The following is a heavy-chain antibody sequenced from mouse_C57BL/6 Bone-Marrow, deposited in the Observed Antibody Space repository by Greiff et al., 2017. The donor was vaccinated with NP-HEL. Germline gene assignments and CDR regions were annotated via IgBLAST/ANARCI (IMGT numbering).Heavy chain of an antibody. D-gene: IGHD3-3*01. CDR3: ARLGGYYAMDY. Sequence: DVKLVESGGGLVQPGGSLKLSCAASGFTFSDYGMAWVRQAPRKGPEWVAFISNLAYSIYYADTVTGRFTISRENAKNTLYLEMSSLRSEDTAMYYCARLGGYYAMDYWGQGTSVTVSS. V-gene: IGHV5-15*01. CDR1: GFTFSDYG. J-gene: IGHJ4*01. CDR2: ISNLAYSI.